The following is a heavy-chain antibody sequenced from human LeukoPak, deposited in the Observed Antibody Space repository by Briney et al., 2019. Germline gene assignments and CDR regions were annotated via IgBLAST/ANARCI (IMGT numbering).Heavy chain of an antibody. CDR2: ISYDGSNK. CDR1: GFTFSSYA. D-gene: IGHD5-12*01. V-gene: IGHV3-30-3*01. J-gene: IGHJ4*02. CDR3: AREQHGYNYFFDY. Sequence: PGGSLRLSCAASGFTFSSYAMHWVRQAPGKGLEWVAVISYDGSNKYYADSVKGRFTISRDNSKNTLDLQMNSLRAEDTAVYYCAREQHGYNYFFDYWGQGTLSPSPQ.